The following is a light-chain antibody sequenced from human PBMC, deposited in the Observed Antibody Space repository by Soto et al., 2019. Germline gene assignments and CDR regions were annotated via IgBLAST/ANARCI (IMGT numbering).Light chain of an antibody. J-gene: IGKJ4*01. V-gene: IGKV1-27*01. Sequence: DIQMTQSPSSLSASLGDRITITCRQSQDISHYIAWYQQKPRKAPKLLIYAASTLQSRVPTRFSGSRSGTDFTLTISFLLPEDVATYYCQKYYFAPLTFGGGTKVDIK. CDR3: QKYYFAPLT. CDR1: QDISHY. CDR2: AAS.